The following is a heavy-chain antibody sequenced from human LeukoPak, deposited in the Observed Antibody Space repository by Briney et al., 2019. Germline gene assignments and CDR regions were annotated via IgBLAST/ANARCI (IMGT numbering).Heavy chain of an antibody. CDR2: ITASAMTI. Sequence: PGGSLRLSCAASEFMFSSYEMNWVRQAPGKGLEWVSYITASAMTIHYADPVKGRFTISRDNAKNSVYLQMDSLSDEDTAVYYCARGSSGVDYWGQGTLVTVSS. D-gene: IGHD2-15*01. V-gene: IGHV3-48*03. CDR3: ARGSSGVDY. J-gene: IGHJ4*02. CDR1: EFMFSSYE.